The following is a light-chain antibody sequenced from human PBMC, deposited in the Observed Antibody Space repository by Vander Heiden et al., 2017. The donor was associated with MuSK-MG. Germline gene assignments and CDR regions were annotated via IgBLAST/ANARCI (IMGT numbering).Light chain of an antibody. CDR1: QSVSNN. CDR3: QQYNNWPPLT. J-gene: IGKJ4*01. Sequence: EIVMTQSPATLSVSPGEGATLSCRASQSVSNNLAWYQQKRGQAPRLLIYGASTRAGGVPARFSGSGSGTEFTLTISSLQSEDFAIYYCQQYNNWPPLTFGGGTKVEIK. V-gene: IGKV3-15*01. CDR2: GAS.